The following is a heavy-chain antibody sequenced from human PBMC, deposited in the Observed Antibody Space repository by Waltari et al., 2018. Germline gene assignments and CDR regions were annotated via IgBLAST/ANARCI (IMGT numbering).Heavy chain of an antibody. J-gene: IGHJ3*02. CDR1: GGSISSYY. V-gene: IGHV4-59*01. CDR3: ARRGIAAAGSDAFDI. D-gene: IGHD6-13*01. CDR2: IYYSGST. Sequence: QVQLPASGPGLVKPSETLSLTCPVSGGSISSYYWRWIRQPPGKGLEWIGYIYYSGSTNYNPSLKSRVTISVDTSKNQFSLKLSSVTAADTAVYYCARRGIAAAGSDAFDIWGQGTMVTVSS.